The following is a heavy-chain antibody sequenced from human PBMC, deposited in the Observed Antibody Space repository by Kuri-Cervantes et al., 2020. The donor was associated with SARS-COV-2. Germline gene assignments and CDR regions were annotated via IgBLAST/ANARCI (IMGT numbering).Heavy chain of an antibody. CDR2: SNAGNGNT. CDR1: GYTFTSYA. CDR3: ARPGYYYDSSGYFDY. Sequence: ASVKVSCKASGYTFTSYAMHWVRQAPGQRLEWMGWSNAGNGNTKYSQEFQGRVTMTRDTSISTAYMELRSLRSDDTAVYYCARPGYYYDSSGYFDYWGQGTLVTVSS. V-gene: IGHV1-3*02. D-gene: IGHD3-22*01. J-gene: IGHJ4*02.